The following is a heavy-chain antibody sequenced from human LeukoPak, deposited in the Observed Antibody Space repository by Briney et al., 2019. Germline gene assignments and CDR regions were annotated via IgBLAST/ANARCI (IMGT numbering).Heavy chain of an antibody. CDR1: KGSFSGYY. V-gene: IGHV4-34*01. CDR2: INNSGVT. Sequence: KPSETLSLTCAVHKGSFSGYYWTWIRQAPGKGLEWIGEINNSGVTYYNPSLKSRVTISRDTSKIQFSLQLKSLSVADTAVYYCARGGTTHYYGSGASPWGQGTLVIVSS. CDR3: ARGGTTHYYGSGASP. J-gene: IGHJ5*02. D-gene: IGHD3-10*01.